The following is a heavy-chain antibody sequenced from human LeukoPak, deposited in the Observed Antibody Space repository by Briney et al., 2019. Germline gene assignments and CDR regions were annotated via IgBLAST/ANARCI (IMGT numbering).Heavy chain of an antibody. D-gene: IGHD3-10*01. V-gene: IGHV3-7*04. Sequence: GSLRLSCAASGFTFSSYWMSWVRQAPGKGLEWVANIKQDGSEKYYVDSVKGRFTISRDNAKNSLYLQMNSLKVEDTAVYYCARGEAFYDSGTSIDYWGQGTLVTVSS. CDR3: ARGEAFYDSGTSIDY. J-gene: IGHJ4*02. CDR1: GFTFSSYW. CDR2: IKQDGSEK.